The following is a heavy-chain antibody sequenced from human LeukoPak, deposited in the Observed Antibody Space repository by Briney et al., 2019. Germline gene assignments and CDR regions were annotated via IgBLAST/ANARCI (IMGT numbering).Heavy chain of an antibody. CDR1: GYTFTGYY. CDR2: INPNSGGT. D-gene: IGHD2-2*01. J-gene: IGHJ6*02. CDR3: ARAEYQLPIQNYGMDV. Sequence: RWASVKVSCKASGYTFTGYYMHWVRQAPGQGLEWMGWINPNSGGTNYAQKFQGWVTMTRDTSISTAYMELSRLRSDDTAVYYCARAEYQLPIQNYGMDVWGQGTTVTVSS. V-gene: IGHV1-2*04.